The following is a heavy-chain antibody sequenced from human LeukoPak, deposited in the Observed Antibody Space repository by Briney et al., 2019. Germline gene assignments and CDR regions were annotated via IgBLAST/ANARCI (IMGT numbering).Heavy chain of an antibody. D-gene: IGHD3/OR15-3a*01. V-gene: IGHV4-61*02. J-gene: IGHJ4*02. Sequence: SETLSLTCTASGSSISSGSYYWSWNRPPAGKGLEWIGRIYTSGSTNYNPSLNSRVTISVDTSKNQFSLMLSSVTVADTAVYYCARDPGLRWGQGTLVTVSS. CDR2: IYTSGST. CDR1: GSSISSGSYY. CDR3: ARDPGLR.